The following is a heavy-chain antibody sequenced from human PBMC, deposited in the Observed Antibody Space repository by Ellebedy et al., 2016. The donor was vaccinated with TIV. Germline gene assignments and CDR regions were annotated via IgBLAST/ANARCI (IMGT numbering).Heavy chain of an antibody. Sequence: SETLSLTXAVYGGSFSGYYWSWIRQPPGKGLEWIGEINHSGSTNYNPSLKSRVTMSVDTSKNQFSLKLSSVTAADTAVYYCARDQKVEWLWDYYYYMDVWGKGTTVTVSS. V-gene: IGHV4-34*01. J-gene: IGHJ6*03. CDR2: INHSGST. CDR1: GGSFSGYY. CDR3: ARDQKVEWLWDYYYYMDV. D-gene: IGHD3-3*01.